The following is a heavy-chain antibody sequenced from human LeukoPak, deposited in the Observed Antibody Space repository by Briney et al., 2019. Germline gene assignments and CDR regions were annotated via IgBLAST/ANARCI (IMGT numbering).Heavy chain of an antibody. CDR1: GYTFTSYY. D-gene: IGHD2-2*01. Sequence: ASVKVSRKASGYTFTSYYMHWVRQAPGQGLEWMGIINPSGGSTSYAQKFQGRVTMTRDMSTSTVYMELSSLRSEDTAVYYCARGGVVGYCSSTSCSEYFQHWGQGALVTVSS. J-gene: IGHJ1*01. V-gene: IGHV1-46*01. CDR3: ARGGVVGYCSSTSCSEYFQH. CDR2: INPSGGST.